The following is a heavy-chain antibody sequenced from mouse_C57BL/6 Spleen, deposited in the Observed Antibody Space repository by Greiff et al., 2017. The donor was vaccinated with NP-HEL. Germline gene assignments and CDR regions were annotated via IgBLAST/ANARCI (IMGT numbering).Heavy chain of an antibody. Sequence: QVHLQQSGAELARPGASVKLSCKASGYTFTSYGISWVKQRTGQGLEWIGEIYPRSGNTYYNEKFKGKATLTADKSSSTAYMELRSLTSEDSAVYFCAYGNYGYFDVWGTGTTVTVSS. V-gene: IGHV1-81*01. CDR2: IYPRSGNT. CDR3: AYGNYGYFDV. D-gene: IGHD2-1*01. CDR1: GYTFTSYG. J-gene: IGHJ1*03.